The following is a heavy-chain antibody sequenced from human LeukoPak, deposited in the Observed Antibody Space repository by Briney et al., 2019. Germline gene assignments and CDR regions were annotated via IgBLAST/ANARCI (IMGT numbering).Heavy chain of an antibody. J-gene: IGHJ4*02. CDR2: IYHSGGT. Sequence: PSETLSLTCTVSHYSISSNYYWGWIRQPPGKGLEWIGSIYHSGGTYYNPSLKSRVTISVDTAKNQFSLKLTSVTAADTAVYYCARSSGYMSYWGQGTLVTVSS. V-gene: IGHV4-38-2*02. D-gene: IGHD3-22*01. CDR1: HYSISSNYY. CDR3: ARSSGYMSY.